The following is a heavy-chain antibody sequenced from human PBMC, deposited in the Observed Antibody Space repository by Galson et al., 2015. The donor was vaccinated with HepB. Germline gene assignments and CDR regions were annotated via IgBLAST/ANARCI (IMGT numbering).Heavy chain of an antibody. Sequence: SLRLSCAASGFTFSNAWMSWVRQAPGKGLEWVGRIKSKTDGGTTDYAAPVKGRFTISRDDSKNTLYLQMNSLKTEDTAVYYCTTLGVLEWSPIDYWGQGTLVTVSS. V-gene: IGHV3-15*01. J-gene: IGHJ4*02. D-gene: IGHD3-3*01. CDR2: IKSKTDGGTT. CDR3: TTLGVLEWSPIDY. CDR1: GFTFSNAW.